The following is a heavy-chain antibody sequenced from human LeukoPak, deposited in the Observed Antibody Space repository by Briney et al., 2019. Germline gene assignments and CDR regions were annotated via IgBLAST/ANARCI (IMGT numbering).Heavy chain of an antibody. V-gene: IGHV3-53*01. CDR1: GFTVSSKY. Sequence: GGSLRLSCAASGFTVSSKYMSWVRQAPGKGLEWVSTIYSGGSTYYADSVKGRFTISRDSSKNSLYLQMNSLRAEDTAVYYCARGLCSSTSCYGVFDYWGQGTLVTVSS. CDR2: IYSGGST. D-gene: IGHD2-2*01. J-gene: IGHJ4*02. CDR3: ARGLCSSTSCYGVFDY.